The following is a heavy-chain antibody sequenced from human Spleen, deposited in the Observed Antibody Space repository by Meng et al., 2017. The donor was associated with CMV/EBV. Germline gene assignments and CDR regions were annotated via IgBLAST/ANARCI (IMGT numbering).Heavy chain of an antibody. CDR3: ASEVRAVAAFDY. V-gene: IGHV3-21*01. CDR1: GGSFSNYY. CDR2: ISSSSSYI. Sequence: GGSLRLSCAVYGGSFSNYYWTWIRQPPGKGLEWVSSISSSSSYIYYADSVKGRFTISRDNAKNSLYLQMNSLRAEDTAVYYCASEVRAVAAFDYWGQGTLVTVSS. D-gene: IGHD6-19*01. J-gene: IGHJ4*02.